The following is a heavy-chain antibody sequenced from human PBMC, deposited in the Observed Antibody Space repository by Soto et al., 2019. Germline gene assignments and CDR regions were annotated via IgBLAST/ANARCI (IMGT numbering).Heavy chain of an antibody. CDR1: GYTFTSYD. Sequence: ASVKVSCKASGYTFTSYDINWVRQATGQGLEWMGWMNPNSGNTGYAQKFQGRVTMTRNTSISTAYMELSSLRSEDTAVYYCARGLGNYDFWSGYYPPLRDYYYYMDVWGKGTTVTVSS. CDR2: MNPNSGNT. V-gene: IGHV1-8*01. D-gene: IGHD3-3*01. CDR3: ARGLGNYDFWSGYYPPLRDYYYYMDV. J-gene: IGHJ6*03.